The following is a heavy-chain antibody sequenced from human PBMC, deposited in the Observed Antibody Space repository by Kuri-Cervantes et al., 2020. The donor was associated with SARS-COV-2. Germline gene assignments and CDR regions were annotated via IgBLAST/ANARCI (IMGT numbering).Heavy chain of an antibody. V-gene: IGHV3-23*01. Sequence: GESLKISCAASGFTFSSYGMHWVRQAPGKGLEWVAVISGSGGSTYYADSVKGRFTISRDNSKNTLYLQMNSLRAEDTAVYYCARDLRWSSDAFDIWGRGTMVTVSS. CDR3: ARDLRWSSDAFDI. J-gene: IGHJ3*02. CDR1: GFTFSSYG. CDR2: ISGSGGST. D-gene: IGHD4-23*01.